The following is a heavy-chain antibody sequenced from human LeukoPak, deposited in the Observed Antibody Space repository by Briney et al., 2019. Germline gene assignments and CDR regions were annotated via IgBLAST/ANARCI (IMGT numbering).Heavy chain of an antibody. V-gene: IGHV3-21*01. D-gene: IGHD3-10*01. CDR3: ARGKVGESPHY. CDR1: GFTFSSYA. J-gene: IGHJ4*02. CDR2: ISSSSYI. Sequence: GGSLRLSCAASGFTFSSYAMTWVRQAPGKGLEWVSSISSSSYIYYADSVKGRFTISRDNAKNSLYLQMNSLRAEDTAVYYCARGKVGESPHYWGQGTLVTVSS.